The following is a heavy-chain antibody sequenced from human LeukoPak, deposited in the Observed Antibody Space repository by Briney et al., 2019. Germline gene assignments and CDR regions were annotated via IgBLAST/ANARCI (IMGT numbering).Heavy chain of an antibody. CDR3: ATHRGLRYFDY. D-gene: IGHD3/OR15-3a*01. J-gene: IGHJ4*02. Sequence: SETLSLTCTVSGGSISSSSDYWGWIRQPPGMALEGIGSLYYSGRTYYNPSLKGRVTISVDTSKNQVSLKLSYVTAADTAVYYCATHRGLRYFDYWGQATLVTVSS. CDR2: LYYSGRT. V-gene: IGHV4-39*01. CDR1: GGSISSSSDY.